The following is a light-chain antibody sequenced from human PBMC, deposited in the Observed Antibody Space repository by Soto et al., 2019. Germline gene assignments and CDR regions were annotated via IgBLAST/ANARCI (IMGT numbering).Light chain of an antibody. J-gene: IGKJ3*01. CDR1: QSVSSSY. CDR3: QQYGSSPLFT. V-gene: IGKV3-20*01. CDR2: GAS. Sequence: IVLTQSPGTLSLSPGERATLSCRASQSVSSSYLAWYQQKPGRAPRLLIYGASSRATGIPDRFSGSGSGTDFTLTISRLEPEDFAVYYCQQYGSSPLFTFGPGTKVDIK.